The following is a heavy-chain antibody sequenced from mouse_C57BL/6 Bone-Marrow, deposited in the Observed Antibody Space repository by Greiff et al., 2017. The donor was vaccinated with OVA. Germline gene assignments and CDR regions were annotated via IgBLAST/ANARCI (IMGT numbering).Heavy chain of an antibody. D-gene: IGHD1-1*01. V-gene: IGHV1-9*01. Sequence: QVQLQQSGAELMKPGASVKLSCKDTGYTFTGSWIEWVKQRPGHGLEWIGEILPGSGSTNYNEKFKGKATFTADTSSNTAYLQLSSLTTEDSAIDYCARRYYGSSLWFAYWGQGTLVTVSA. CDR3: ARRYYGSSLWFAY. CDR1: GYTFTGSW. J-gene: IGHJ3*01. CDR2: ILPGSGST.